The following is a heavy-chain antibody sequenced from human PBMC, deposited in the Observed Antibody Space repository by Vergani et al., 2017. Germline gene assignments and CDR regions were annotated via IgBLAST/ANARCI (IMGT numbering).Heavy chain of an antibody. D-gene: IGHD3-22*01. CDR2: INHSGST. CDR3: ARHPYYYDSSGYLRWFDP. V-gene: IGHV4-59*08. CDR1: GGSISSYY. J-gene: IGHJ5*02. Sequence: QVQLQESGPGLVKPSETLSLTCTVSGGSISSYYWSWIRQPPGKGLEWIGEINHSGSTNYNPSLKSRVTISVDTSKNQFSLKLSSVTAADTAVYYCARHPYYYDSSGYLRWFDPWGQGTLVTVSS.